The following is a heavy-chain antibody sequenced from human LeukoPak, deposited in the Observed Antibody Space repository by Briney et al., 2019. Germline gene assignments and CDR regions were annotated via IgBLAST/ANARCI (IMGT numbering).Heavy chain of an antibody. V-gene: IGHV3-66*01. CDR1: GFTVSSNY. Sequence: PGGSLRLSCAASGFTVSSNYMSWVRQAPGKGLEWVSVIYSGGSTYYADSVKGRFTISRDNSENTLYLQMNSLRAEDTAVYYCASTGGNSPYYYYYGMDVWGQGTTVTVSS. CDR2: IYSGGST. J-gene: IGHJ6*02. CDR3: ASTGGNSPYYYYYGMDV. D-gene: IGHD4-23*01.